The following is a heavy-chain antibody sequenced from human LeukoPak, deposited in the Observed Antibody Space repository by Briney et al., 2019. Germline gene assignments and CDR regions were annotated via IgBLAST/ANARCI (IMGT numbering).Heavy chain of an antibody. CDR3: AKDRTAGASYWYFDL. CDR2: ISSSGSGGNT. J-gene: IGHJ2*01. D-gene: IGHD1-26*01. Sequence: GGSLRLSCVASGVTLSNYAMSWARQAPGKGLEWVSGISSSGSGGNTYYADSVKGRFTISRDSSRNTLFLHMNTLRAEDTAIYYCAKDRTAGASYWYFDLWGRGTLVTVSS. CDR1: GVTLSNYA. V-gene: IGHV3-23*01.